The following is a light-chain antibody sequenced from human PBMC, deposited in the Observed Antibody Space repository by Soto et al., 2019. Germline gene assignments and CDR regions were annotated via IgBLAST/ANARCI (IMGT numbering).Light chain of an antibody. V-gene: IGLV2-23*02. J-gene: IGLJ1*01. CDR1: SSDVGSNNL. CDR3: CSYAGSSKV. Sequence: QSALTQPASVSGSPGQSITISCTGTSSDVGSNNLVSWYQQHPGKAPKLMIYEVSKRPSGVTNRFSGSKSGNTASLTISGLQAEDEADYYCCSYAGSSKVFGTGTKLTVL. CDR2: EVS.